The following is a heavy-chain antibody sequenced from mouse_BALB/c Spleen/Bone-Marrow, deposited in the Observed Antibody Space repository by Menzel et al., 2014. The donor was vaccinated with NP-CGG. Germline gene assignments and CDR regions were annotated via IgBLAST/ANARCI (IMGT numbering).Heavy chain of an antibody. J-gene: IGHJ2*01. CDR3: ARGGEYGSSSFDY. D-gene: IGHD1-1*01. V-gene: IGHV3-1*02. CDR2: IHYSGST. Sequence: VQLQQSGPDLVKPSQSLSLTCTVTGYSITSGYSWHWIRQFPGNKLEWMGYIHYSGSTNYNPSLKSRISITRYTSKNQFFLQLNSVTTEDTATYYCARGGEYGSSSFDYWGQGTTLTVSS. CDR1: GYSITSGYS.